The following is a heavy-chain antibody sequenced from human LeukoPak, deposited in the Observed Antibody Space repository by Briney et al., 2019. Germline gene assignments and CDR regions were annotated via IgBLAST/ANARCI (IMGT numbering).Heavy chain of an antibody. V-gene: IGHV4-39*01. Sequence: SETLSLTCTVSGGSISSSSYYWCWIRQPPGKGLEWIGSIYYSGSTYYNPSLKSRVTISVDTSKNQFSLKLSSVTAADTAVYYCARGHRTTVVRDPPQDFDYWGQGTLVTVSS. D-gene: IGHD4-23*01. CDR2: IYYSGST. CDR3: ARGHRTTVVRDPPQDFDY. CDR1: GGSISSSSYY. J-gene: IGHJ4*02.